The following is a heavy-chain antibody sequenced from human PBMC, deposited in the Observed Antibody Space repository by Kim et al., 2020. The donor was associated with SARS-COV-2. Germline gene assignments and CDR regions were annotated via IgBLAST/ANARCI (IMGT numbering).Heavy chain of an antibody. CDR2: ISSSGSTI. CDR1: GFTFSSYE. V-gene: IGHV3-48*03. J-gene: IGHJ4*02. Sequence: GGSLRLSCAASGFTFSSYEMNWVRQAPGKGLEWVSYISSSGSTIYYADSVKGRFTISRDNAKNSLYLQMNSLRAEDTAVYYCARDRGYGDQPFDYWGQGTLVTVSS. CDR3: ARDRGYGDQPFDY. D-gene: IGHD4-17*01.